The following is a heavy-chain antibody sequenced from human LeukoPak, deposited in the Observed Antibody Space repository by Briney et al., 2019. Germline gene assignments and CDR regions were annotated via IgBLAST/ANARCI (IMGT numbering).Heavy chain of an antibody. CDR3: ATHPLGSSGLYRYYHIDV. Sequence: GGSLRLSCAASGFTFSSYWMTWVRQAPGKGLEWVANIKQDESAKFYADSVKGRFTISRENAKNSLYLQMNSLRAEDTAVYYCATHPLGSSGLYRYYHIDVWGNGTTVSVSS. D-gene: IGHD6-19*01. CDR1: GFTFSSYW. V-gene: IGHV3-7*01. J-gene: IGHJ6*03. CDR2: IKQDESAK.